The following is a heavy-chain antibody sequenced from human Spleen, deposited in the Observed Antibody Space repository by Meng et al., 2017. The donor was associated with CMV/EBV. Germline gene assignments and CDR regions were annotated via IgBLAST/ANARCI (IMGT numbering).Heavy chain of an antibody. J-gene: IGHJ4*02. CDR1: GGSFSSFY. V-gene: IGHV4-34*01. D-gene: IGHD5-18*01. CDR2: INHSGST. Sequence: QVQLQQWGAGLLKPSETLSLTCAVYGGSFSSFYWHWIRQPPGKGLEWIGEINHSGSTNCNPSLKNRVTISVDTSKNQFSLKLSSVTAADTAVYYCARSDGRIAPGHYWGQGTLVTVSS. CDR3: ARSDGRIAPGHY.